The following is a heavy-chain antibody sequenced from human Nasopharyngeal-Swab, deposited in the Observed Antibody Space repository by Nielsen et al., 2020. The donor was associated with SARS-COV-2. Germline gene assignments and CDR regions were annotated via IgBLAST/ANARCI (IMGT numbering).Heavy chain of an antibody. Sequence: GESLKISCGASGFTFSSYTMSWVRRAPGRGLEWVSAITGSGDATNYADSVRGRFTISRDNSKSTLYLQMNSLRAEDTAEYFCAKGGVRLNGIDVWGQGTTVTVSS. CDR1: GFTFSSYT. J-gene: IGHJ6*02. D-gene: IGHD1-26*01. CDR2: ITGSGDAT. V-gene: IGHV3-23*01. CDR3: AKGGVRLNGIDV.